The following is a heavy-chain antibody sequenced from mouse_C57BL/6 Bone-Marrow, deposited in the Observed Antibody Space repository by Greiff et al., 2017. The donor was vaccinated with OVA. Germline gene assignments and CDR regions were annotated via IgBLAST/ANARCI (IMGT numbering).Heavy chain of an antibody. J-gene: IGHJ2*01. Sequence: QVQLKQSGAELVKPGASVKLSCKASGYTFTEYYIHWVKQRSGQGLEWMGWFYPGSGSITYNEKFKDKATLTADKSSSTVYMELSRLTSGDSAVYFCARHGKVITTVVASFDYWGQGTTLTVSS. CDR1: GYTFTEYY. D-gene: IGHD1-1*01. CDR2: FYPGSGSI. V-gene: IGHV1-62-2*01. CDR3: ARHGKVITTVVASFDY.